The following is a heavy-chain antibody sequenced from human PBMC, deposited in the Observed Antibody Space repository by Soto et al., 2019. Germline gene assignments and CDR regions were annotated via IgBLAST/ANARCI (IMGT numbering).Heavy chain of an antibody. D-gene: IGHD4-4*01. CDR2: IKSKTDGGTT. Sequence: GGSLRLSCAASGFTFSNAWMSWVRQAPGKGLEWVGRIKSKTDGGTTDYAAPVKGRFTISRDDSKNTPYLQMNSLKTEYTAVYYCTTFNYVISAYYYYYMDVWGKGTTVTVSS. J-gene: IGHJ6*03. CDR3: TTFNYVISAYYYYYMDV. V-gene: IGHV3-15*01. CDR1: GFTFSNAW.